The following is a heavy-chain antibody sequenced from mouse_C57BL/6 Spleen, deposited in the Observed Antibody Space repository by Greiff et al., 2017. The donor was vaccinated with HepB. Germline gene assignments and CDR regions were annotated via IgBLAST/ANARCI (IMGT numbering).Heavy chain of an antibody. CDR2: ISSGSSTI. D-gene: IGHD4-1*01. Sequence: EVKLVESGGGLVKPGGSLKLSCAASGFTFSDYGMHWVRQAPEKGLEWVAYISSGSSTIYYADTVKGRFTISRDNAKNTLFLQMTSLRSEDTAMYYCARMRELGLFYAMDYWGQGTSVTVSS. V-gene: IGHV5-17*01. J-gene: IGHJ4*01. CDR3: ARMRELGLFYAMDY. CDR1: GFTFSDYG.